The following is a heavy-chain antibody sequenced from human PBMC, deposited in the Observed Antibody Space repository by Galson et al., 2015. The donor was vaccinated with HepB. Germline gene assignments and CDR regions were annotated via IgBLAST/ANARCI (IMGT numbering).Heavy chain of an antibody. CDR1: GYTFTSYG. V-gene: IGHV1-18*01. D-gene: IGHD3-22*01. CDR2: ISAYNGNT. J-gene: IGHJ5*02. Sequence: SVKVSCKASGYTFTSYGISWVRQAPGQGLEWMGWISAYNGNTNYAQKLQGRVTMTTDTSTSTAYMELRSLRSDDTAVYYCARDPTQNYYDSSGYIAGWFDPWGQGTLVTVSP. CDR3: ARDPTQNYYDSSGYIAGWFDP.